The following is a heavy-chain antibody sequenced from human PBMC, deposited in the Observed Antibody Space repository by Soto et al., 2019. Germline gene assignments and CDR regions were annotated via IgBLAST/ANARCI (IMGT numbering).Heavy chain of an antibody. J-gene: IGHJ6*03. CDR1: GFTFSNYW. CDR2: INADGSST. V-gene: IGHV3-74*01. Sequence: PGGSLRLSCAASGFTFSNYWMHWVRQAPGKGLVWVSRINADGSSTSYVDSVKGRFTISRHNSKNTLYLQMNSLRAEDTAVYYCASQNVVVPAAIPQASYYYMDVWGKGTTVTVSS. D-gene: IGHD2-2*02. CDR3: ASQNVVVPAAIPQASYYYMDV.